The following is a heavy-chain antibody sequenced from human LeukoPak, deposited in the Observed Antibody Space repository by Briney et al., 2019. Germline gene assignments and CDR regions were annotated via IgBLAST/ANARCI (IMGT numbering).Heavy chain of an antibody. CDR2: IYYSGST. Sequence: SSETLSLTCTVSGGSISSSSYYWGWIRQPPGKGLEWIGSIYYSGSTYYNPSLKSRVTISVDTSKNQFSLKLSSVTAADTAVYYCARHWDGSGSYSPLDYWGQGTLVTVSS. CDR1: GGSISSSSYY. CDR3: ARHWDGSGSYSPLDY. J-gene: IGHJ4*02. D-gene: IGHD3-10*01. V-gene: IGHV4-39*01.